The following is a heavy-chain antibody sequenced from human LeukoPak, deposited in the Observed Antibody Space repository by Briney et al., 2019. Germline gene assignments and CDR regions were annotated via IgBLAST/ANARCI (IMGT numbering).Heavy chain of an antibody. J-gene: IGHJ4*02. Sequence: GGSLRLSCAASGFTFSSYAMNWVRQAPGKGLEWVSAISGSGDSTDYADTVKGRFPISRDNSKNTLYLQMNSLRAEDTAIYYCAKSRVSYWVPEFDYWGQGTLVTVSS. CDR1: GFTFSSYA. CDR3: AKSRVSYWVPEFDY. D-gene: IGHD1-26*01. CDR2: ISGSGDST. V-gene: IGHV3-23*01.